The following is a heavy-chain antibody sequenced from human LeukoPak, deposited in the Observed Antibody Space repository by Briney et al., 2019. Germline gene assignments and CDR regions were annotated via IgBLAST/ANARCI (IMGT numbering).Heavy chain of an antibody. J-gene: IGHJ4*02. Sequence: GGSLRLSCAASGFTFSSYSMNWVRQAPRKGLEWVSSISSSSSYIYYADSVKGRFTISRDNAKNSLYLQMNSLRAEDTAVYYCAREVVGGYFDYWGQGTLVTVSS. D-gene: IGHD2-15*01. CDR2: ISSSSSYI. CDR1: GFTFSSYS. CDR3: AREVVGGYFDY. V-gene: IGHV3-21*01.